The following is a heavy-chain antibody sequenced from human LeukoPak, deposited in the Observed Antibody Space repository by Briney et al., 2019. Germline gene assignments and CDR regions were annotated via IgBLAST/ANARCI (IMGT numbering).Heavy chain of an antibody. CDR3: AADVYYYDSSGYYYSFDY. D-gene: IGHD3-22*01. V-gene: IGHV1-58*01. Sequence: SVKVSCKASGFTFTSSAVQWVRQARGQRLEWIGWIVVGGGNTNYAQKFQERVTITRDMSTSTAYMELSSLRSEDTAVYYCAADVYYYDSSGYYYSFDYWGQGTLVTVSS. J-gene: IGHJ4*02. CDR2: IVVGGGNT. CDR1: GFTFTSSA.